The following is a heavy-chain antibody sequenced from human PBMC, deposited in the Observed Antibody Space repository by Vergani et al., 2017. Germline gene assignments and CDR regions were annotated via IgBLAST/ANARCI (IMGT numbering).Heavy chain of an antibody. CDR1: GGSISSSSYY. CDR2: IYYSGST. D-gene: IGHD6-13*01. J-gene: IGHJ4*02. CDR3: ATGIAAGGTTLFFY. V-gene: IGHV4-39*01. Sequence: QLQLQESGPGLVKPSETLSLTCTVSGGSISSSSYYWGWIRQPPGKGLEWIGTIYYSGSTYYNLSLKSRVTISVDTSKNQFSLKLSCVTAADTAVYYCATGIAAGGTTLFFYWGQGTLVTVSS.